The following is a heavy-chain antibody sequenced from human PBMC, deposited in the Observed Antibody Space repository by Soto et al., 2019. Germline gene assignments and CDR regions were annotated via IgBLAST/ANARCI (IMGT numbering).Heavy chain of an antibody. J-gene: IGHJ6*02. Sequence: GGSLRLSCAASGFTFSSYSMNWVRQAPGKGLEWVSSISSSSGYIYYADSVKGRFTISRDNAKNSLYLQMNSLRAEDTAVYYCARIESDCGGDCHLTTSGYGMDVWGQGTTVTVSS. CDR1: GFTFSSYS. CDR3: ARIESDCGGDCHLTTSGYGMDV. V-gene: IGHV3-21*01. D-gene: IGHD2-21*02. CDR2: ISSSSGYI.